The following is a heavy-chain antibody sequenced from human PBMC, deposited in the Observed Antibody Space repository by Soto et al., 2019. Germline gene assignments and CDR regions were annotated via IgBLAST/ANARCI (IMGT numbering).Heavy chain of an antibody. V-gene: IGHV3-23*01. Sequence: PGGSLRLSCAASEFNFSNYAMAWVRQAPGKGLEWVSHITASGATTYYADFVKGRFTISRDNAKNTLYLQMSALRAEDTGIFFCAKDRASGSGYCYDSWGQGTLDTVSS. CDR3: AKDRASGSGYCYDS. D-gene: IGHD3-3*01. CDR2: ITASGATT. J-gene: IGHJ4*02. CDR1: EFNFSNYA.